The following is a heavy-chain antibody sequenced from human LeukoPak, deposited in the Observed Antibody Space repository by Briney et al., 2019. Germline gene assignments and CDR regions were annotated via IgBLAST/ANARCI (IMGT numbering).Heavy chain of an antibody. CDR1: GFTFSSYE. D-gene: IGHD1-26*01. Sequence: GGSLRLSCAGSGFTFSSYEMNWVRRAPGKGLEWVSYISNSGSSIYYADSVKGRFTISRDNAKNSLYLQMNSLRAEDTAVYYCVRDQAKIGGGYYMDVWGKGTTVTVSS. J-gene: IGHJ6*03. CDR2: ISNSGSSI. V-gene: IGHV3-48*03. CDR3: VRDQAKIGGGYYMDV.